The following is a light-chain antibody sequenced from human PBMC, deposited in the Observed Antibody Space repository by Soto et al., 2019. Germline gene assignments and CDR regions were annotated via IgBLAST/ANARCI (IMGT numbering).Light chain of an antibody. V-gene: IGLV2-14*01. CDR1: SSDVXGXXY. Sequence: QSVLTQPASVSGSPGQSITISCTGTSSDVXGXXYVSWXXQHPGKAPKLMIYEVSNRSSGVSNRFSGSKSGNTASLTISGLQAEDEADYYCSSYTSSSTRVFGTGTKVTVL. CDR3: SSYTSSSTRV. CDR2: EVS. J-gene: IGLJ1*01.